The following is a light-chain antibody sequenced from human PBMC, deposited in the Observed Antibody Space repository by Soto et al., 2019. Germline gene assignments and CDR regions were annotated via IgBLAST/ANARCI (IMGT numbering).Light chain of an antibody. CDR2: DAS. Sequence: DIQMTQSPSSLSASVGDRVTITCQASQDISNYLNWYQQKPGKAPKLLIYDASNLETGVPSRFSGRGSGTDFTFTISSLQPEESATYYCQQYDNLRLTFGGVTKVQIK. V-gene: IGKV1-33*01. CDR1: QDISNY. J-gene: IGKJ4*01. CDR3: QQYDNLRLT.